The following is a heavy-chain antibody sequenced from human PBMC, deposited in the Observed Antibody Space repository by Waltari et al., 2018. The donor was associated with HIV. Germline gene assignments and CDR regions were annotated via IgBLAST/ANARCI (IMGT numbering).Heavy chain of an antibody. CDR3: AREALYDSSGYYFDY. J-gene: IGHJ4*02. D-gene: IGHD3-22*01. CDR2: IKQDESEK. CDR1: GFTFNKYW. Sequence: EVQLVESGGGLVQPGGSLRLSWAASGFTFNKYWMTWGRQAPGQGMGWLANIKQDESEKYYVDSLKGRFTTSRDNAKNSLFLQMIILRVEDTAVYYCAREALYDSSGYYFDYWGQGTLVTVSS. V-gene: IGHV3-7*01.